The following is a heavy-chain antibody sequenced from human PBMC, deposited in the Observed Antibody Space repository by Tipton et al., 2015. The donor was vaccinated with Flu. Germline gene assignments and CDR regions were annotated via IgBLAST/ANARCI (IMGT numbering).Heavy chain of an antibody. J-gene: IGHJ4*02. Sequence: TLSLTCTVSGGSISSSSYYWGWIRQPPGKGLEWIGSIYYSGSTYYNPSLKSRVTISVDTSKNQFSLQLSSVTAADTAVYYCARDGGSYLPEYFDYWGQGTLVTVSS. CDR1: GGSISSSSYY. D-gene: IGHD1-26*01. CDR3: ARDGGSYLPEYFDY. CDR2: IYYSGST. V-gene: IGHV4-39*07.